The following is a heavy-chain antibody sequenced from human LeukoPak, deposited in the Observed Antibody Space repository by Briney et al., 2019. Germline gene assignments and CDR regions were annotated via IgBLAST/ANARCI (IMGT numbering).Heavy chain of an antibody. V-gene: IGHV3-30*04. Sequence: GGSLRLSCAASGFTFSSYAMHWVRQAPGKGLEWVAVISYDGSNKYYADSVKGRFTISRDNSKNTLYLQMNSLRAEDTAVYYCAVRDGYNPGVVYWGQGTLVTVSS. J-gene: IGHJ4*02. CDR3: AVRDGYNPGVVY. CDR1: GFTFSSYA. CDR2: ISYDGSNK. D-gene: IGHD5-24*01.